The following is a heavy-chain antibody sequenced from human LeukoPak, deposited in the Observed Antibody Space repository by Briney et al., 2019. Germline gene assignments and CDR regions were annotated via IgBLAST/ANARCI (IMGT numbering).Heavy chain of an antibody. D-gene: IGHD3-10*01. CDR2: INSDGRDT. Sequence: GGSLRLSCAASGFTFSDYWMHWVRQAPGKGLEWVSHINSDGRDTNYADSVKGRFTISRDNANNMVYLHMNGLRAEDTAVYYCASIVEEFGELLYDYWGQGTLVTVSS. CDR3: ASIVEEFGELLYDY. CDR1: GFTFSDYW. V-gene: IGHV3-74*01. J-gene: IGHJ4*02.